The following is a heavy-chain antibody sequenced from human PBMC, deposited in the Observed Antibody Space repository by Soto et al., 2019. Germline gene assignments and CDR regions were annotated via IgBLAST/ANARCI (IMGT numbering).Heavy chain of an antibody. J-gene: IGHJ4*02. CDR2: INHSGST. CDR1: GVSFSGYY. V-gene: IGHV4-34*01. CDR3: ARGPDGSGSYFWIRRPYFDY. Sequence: PSETLSLTFAVYGVSFSGYYWSWIRQPPGKGREWIGEINHSGSTNYNPSLKSRVTISVDTSKNQFSLKLSSVTAADTAVYYCARGPDGSGSYFWIRRPYFDYWGQGALVTVSS. D-gene: IGHD3-10*01.